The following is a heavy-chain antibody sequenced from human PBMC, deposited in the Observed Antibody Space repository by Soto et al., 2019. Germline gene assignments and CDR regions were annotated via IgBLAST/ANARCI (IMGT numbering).Heavy chain of an antibody. CDR3: ARRTGSGFRPGTHRFNWCDP. J-gene: IGHJ5*02. Sequence: QVQLVQSGAEVKQPGSSVKVSCQASGVTFSSFAISWVRQAPGQGLEWMGGIIPIFRTPNYAQNFQGRVTITADESTRSVYMELSRLRSEDTAVYYCARRTGSGFRPGTHRFNWCDPGGQGTLVTVSS. D-gene: IGHD5-12*01. V-gene: IGHV1-69*01. CDR1: GVTFSSFA. CDR2: IIPIFRTP.